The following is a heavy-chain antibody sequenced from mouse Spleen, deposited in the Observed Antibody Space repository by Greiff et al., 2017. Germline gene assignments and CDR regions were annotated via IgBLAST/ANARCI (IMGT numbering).Heavy chain of an antibody. D-gene: IGHD2-12*01. CDR1: GYAFSSSW. Sequence: QVQLQQSGPELVKPGASVKISCKASGYAFSSSWMNWVKQRPGKGLEWIGRIYPGDGDTNYNGKFKGKATLTADKSSSTAYMQLSSLTSEDSAVYFCVTTYAMDYWGQGTSVTVSS. J-gene: IGHJ4*01. CDR2: IYPGDGDT. V-gene: IGHV1-82*01. CDR3: VTTYAMDY.